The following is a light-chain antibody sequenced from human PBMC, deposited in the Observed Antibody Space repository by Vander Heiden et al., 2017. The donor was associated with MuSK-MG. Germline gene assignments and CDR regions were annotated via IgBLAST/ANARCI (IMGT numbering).Light chain of an antibody. CDR3: QQYNDWPPYT. Sequence: EIVMTQSPATLSVSPGKRATLSCRASQSVRSYLVWYQQKPGQAPRLLIHGASTRATGVPARFTGSGSGTEFTLTISRLQSEDFAVYYCQQYNDWPPYTFGQGTKVEIK. V-gene: IGKV3-15*01. CDR1: QSVRSY. CDR2: GAS. J-gene: IGKJ2*01.